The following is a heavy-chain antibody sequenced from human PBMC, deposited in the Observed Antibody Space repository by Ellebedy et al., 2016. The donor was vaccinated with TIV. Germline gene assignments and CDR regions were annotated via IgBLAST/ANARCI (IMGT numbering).Heavy chain of an antibody. CDR2: ISSSSSYT. CDR1: GFTFSDYY. Sequence: GESLKISXAASGFTFSDYYMSWIRQAPGKGLEWVSYISSSSSYTNYADSVKGRFTISRDNAKNSLYLQMNSLRAEDTAVYYCARDQAAVAATGYYYYGMDVWGQGTTVTVSS. V-gene: IGHV3-11*05. J-gene: IGHJ6*02. D-gene: IGHD6-19*01. CDR3: ARDQAAVAATGYYYYGMDV.